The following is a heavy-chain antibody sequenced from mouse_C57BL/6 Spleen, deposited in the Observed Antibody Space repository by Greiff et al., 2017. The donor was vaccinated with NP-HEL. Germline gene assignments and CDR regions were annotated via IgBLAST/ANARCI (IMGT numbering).Heavy chain of an antibody. V-gene: IGHV1-61*01. CDR1: GYTFTSYW. D-gene: IGHD1-1*01. J-gene: IGHJ2*01. CDR2: IYPSDSET. Sequence: VQLQQPGAELVRPGSSVKLSCKASGYTFTSYWMDWVKQRPGQGLEWIGNIYPSDSETHYNQKFKDKATLTVDKSSSTAYMQLSSLTSEDSAVYYCARITTVVAGDYFDYWGQGTTLTVSS. CDR3: ARITTVVAGDYFDY.